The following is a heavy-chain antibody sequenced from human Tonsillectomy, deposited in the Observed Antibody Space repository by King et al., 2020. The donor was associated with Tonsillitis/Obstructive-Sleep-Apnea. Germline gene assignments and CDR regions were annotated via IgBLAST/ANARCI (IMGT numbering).Heavy chain of an antibody. CDR2: INPNTGGT. CDR3: ASNWGSPSNFEY. V-gene: IGHV1-2*02. CDR1: GYTFTGYY. D-gene: IGHD7-27*01. J-gene: IGHJ4*02. Sequence: VQLVESGAEVKKPGASVKVSCRASGYTFTGYYIHWVRQAPGQGLEWMGWINPNTGGTNYAQKFQGRVTLTRDTSISTAYMELSRLRSDDTAVYYCASNWGSPSNFEYWGREPWSPSPQ.